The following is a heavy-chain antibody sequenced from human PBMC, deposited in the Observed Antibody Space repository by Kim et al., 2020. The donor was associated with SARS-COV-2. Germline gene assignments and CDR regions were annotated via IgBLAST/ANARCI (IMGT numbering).Heavy chain of an antibody. CDR3: ARVGYCSGGSCYSYYYYGMDV. CDR1: GYTFTSYG. V-gene: IGHV1-18*01. Sequence: ASVKVSCKASGYTFTSYGISWVRQAPGQGLEWMGWISAYNGNTNYAQKLQGRVTMTTDTSTSTAYMELRSLRSDDTAVYYCARVGYCSGGSCYSYYYYGMDVWGQGTKVTVSS. CDR2: ISAYNGNT. D-gene: IGHD2-15*01. J-gene: IGHJ6*02.